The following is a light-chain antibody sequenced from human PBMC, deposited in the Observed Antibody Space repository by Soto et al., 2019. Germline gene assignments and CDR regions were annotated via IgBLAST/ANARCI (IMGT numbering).Light chain of an antibody. J-gene: IGKJ3*01. V-gene: IGKV1-39*01. CDR3: QQAHSPPRT. CDR2: STS. CDR1: QSIDNS. Sequence: DIQMTQSPSSLSASVGDRVTITCRASQSIDNSVNWYQQKPGGAPKPRIYSTSTLQSGVPSRFSGSGSGTDFALSFSGREAEDCATYYGQQAHSPPRTVGPGTRVDIK.